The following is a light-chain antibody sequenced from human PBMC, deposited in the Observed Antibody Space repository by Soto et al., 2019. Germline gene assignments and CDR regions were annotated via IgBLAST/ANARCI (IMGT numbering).Light chain of an antibody. CDR1: QSVSGY. CDR3: QQRSNWPYLT. J-gene: IGKJ4*02. Sequence: EVVLTQSPDTLSLSPGERATLSCRASQSVSGYLGWYQQKPGQAPRLLIYDASNRAYGVPARFRGSGSGTNFTLPNASLEPEDFAVYYCQQRSNWPYLTCGGGTRV. V-gene: IGKV3-11*01. CDR2: DAS.